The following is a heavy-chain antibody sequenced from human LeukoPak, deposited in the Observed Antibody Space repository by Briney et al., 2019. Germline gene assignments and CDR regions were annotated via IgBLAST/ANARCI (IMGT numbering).Heavy chain of an antibody. D-gene: IGHD3-3*01. Sequence: PGGSLRLSCAASGFTFSRYGMHWVRQAPGKGLEWVAVIWYDGNNKYYADSVKGRFTISRDNSKKTLYLQMNSLRAEDTALYYCARDPGVVAFHYFDHWGQGTLVTVSS. CDR2: IWYDGNNK. CDR3: ARDPGVVAFHYFDH. CDR1: GFTFSRYG. V-gene: IGHV3-33*01. J-gene: IGHJ4*02.